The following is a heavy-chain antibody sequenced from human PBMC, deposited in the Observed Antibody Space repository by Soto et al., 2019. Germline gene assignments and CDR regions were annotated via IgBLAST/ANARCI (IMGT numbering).Heavy chain of an antibody. CDR1: GFTFSSYA. D-gene: IGHD3-3*01. CDR3: AKPNTIFGVGPTAFDI. J-gene: IGHJ3*02. CDR2: ISGSGGST. V-gene: IGHV3-23*01. Sequence: GGSLRLSCAASGFTFSSYAMSWVRQAPGKGLEWVSAISGSGGSTYYADSVKGRFTISRDNSKNTLYLQMNSLRAEDTAVYYCAKPNTIFGVGPTAFDIWGQGTMVTVSS.